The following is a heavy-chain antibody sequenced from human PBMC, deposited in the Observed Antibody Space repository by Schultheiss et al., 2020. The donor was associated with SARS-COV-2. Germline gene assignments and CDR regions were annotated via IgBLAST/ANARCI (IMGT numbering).Heavy chain of an antibody. D-gene: IGHD4-17*01. CDR2: MNPNSGNT. Sequence: ASVKVSCKASGGTFSSYAISWVRQATGQGLEWMGWMNPNSGNTGYAQKFQGRVTMTRNTSISTAYMELSSLRSEDTAVYYCARTTTVTRKRYYYYGMDVWGQGTTVTVSS. V-gene: IGHV1-8*02. CDR1: GGTFSSYA. J-gene: IGHJ6*02. CDR3: ARTTTVTRKRYYYYGMDV.